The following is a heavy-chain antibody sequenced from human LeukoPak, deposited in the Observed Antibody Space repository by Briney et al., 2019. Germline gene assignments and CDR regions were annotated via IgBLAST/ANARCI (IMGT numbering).Heavy chain of an antibody. V-gene: IGHV1-46*01. CDR1: GYTFTSYY. D-gene: IGHD3-9*01. J-gene: IGHJ3*02. CDR3: ARDRLTYFDILTQPFDI. Sequence: ASVKVSCKASGYTFTSYYMHWVRQAPGQGLEWMGIINPSGGSTSYAQKFQGRVTMTRDTSTSTVYMELSSLRSEDTAVYYCARDRLTYFDILTQPFDIWGQGTMVTVSS. CDR2: INPSGGST.